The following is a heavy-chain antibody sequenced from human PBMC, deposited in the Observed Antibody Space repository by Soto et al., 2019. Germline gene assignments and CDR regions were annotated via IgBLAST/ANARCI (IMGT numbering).Heavy chain of an antibody. J-gene: IGHJ5*02. CDR3: ARGLYYYDSSGYLDWFDP. CDR2: IYYSGST. CDR1: GGSISSYY. Sequence: SETLSLTCTVSGGSISSYYWSWIRQPPGKGLEWIGYIYYSGSTNYNPSLKSRVTISVDTSKNQFSLKLSSVTAADTAVYYCARGLYYYDSSGYLDWFDPWGQGTLVTVSS. V-gene: IGHV4-59*01. D-gene: IGHD3-22*01.